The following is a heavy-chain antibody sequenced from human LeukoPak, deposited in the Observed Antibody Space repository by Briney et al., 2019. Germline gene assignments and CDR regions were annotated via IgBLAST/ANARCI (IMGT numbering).Heavy chain of an antibody. V-gene: IGHV1-18*01. CDR2: INTSIGNT. Sequence: ASVKVSCKASGYSFINYGINWVRQAPGQGLEWMGWINTSIGNTNFAQKFQGRVTMTTDTSTSTAYMELRSLRSDDTAVYYCARIHQSITIFGVVIDAFDIWGQGTMVTVSS. D-gene: IGHD3-3*01. CDR1: GYSFINYG. J-gene: IGHJ3*02. CDR3: ARIHQSITIFGVVIDAFDI.